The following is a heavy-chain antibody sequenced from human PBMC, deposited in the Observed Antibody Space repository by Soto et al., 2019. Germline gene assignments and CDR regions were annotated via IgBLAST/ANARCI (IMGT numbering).Heavy chain of an antibody. Sequence: SVKVSCKASGGTFSSYAISWVRQAPGQGLEWMGGIIPIFGTANYAQKFQGRVTITADEPTSTAYMELSSLRSEDTAVYYCARGRRDYYDSSGYYPSGAFDIWGQGTMVTVSS. CDR1: GGTFSSYA. J-gene: IGHJ3*02. V-gene: IGHV1-69*13. D-gene: IGHD3-22*01. CDR3: ARGRRDYYDSSGYYPSGAFDI. CDR2: IIPIFGTA.